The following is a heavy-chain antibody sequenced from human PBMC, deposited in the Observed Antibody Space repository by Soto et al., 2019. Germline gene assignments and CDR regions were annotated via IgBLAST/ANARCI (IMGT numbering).Heavy chain of an antibody. J-gene: IGHJ2*01. D-gene: IGHD3-16*01. CDR1: GFTFSDYA. V-gene: IGHV3-23*01. Sequence: PGGSLRLSCVASGFTFSDYAMTWVRQAPGKGLELVATISATGGNIEYTDSLKCRFTISRDNSKNTLYLQLNGLTSDDTAVHYCAKVAGGLGYFDLWGRGTLVTVSS. CDR3: AKVAGGLGYFDL. CDR2: ISATGGNI.